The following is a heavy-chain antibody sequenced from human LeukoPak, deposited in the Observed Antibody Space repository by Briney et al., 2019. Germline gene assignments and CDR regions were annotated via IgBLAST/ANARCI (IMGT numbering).Heavy chain of an antibody. CDR1: GYTFTSYY. Sequence: GASVKVSCKASGYTFTSYYMHWVRQAPGQGLEWMGIINPSGGSTSYAQKFQGRVTMTRDTSTSTVYMELSSLRSEDTAVYYCAGSIAARRGYYYGMDVWGQGTTVTVSS. CDR3: AGSIAARRGYYYGMDV. CDR2: INPSGGST. J-gene: IGHJ6*02. V-gene: IGHV1-46*01. D-gene: IGHD6-6*01.